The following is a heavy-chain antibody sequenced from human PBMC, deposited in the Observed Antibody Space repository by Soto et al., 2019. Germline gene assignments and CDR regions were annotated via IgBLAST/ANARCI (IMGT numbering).Heavy chain of an antibody. CDR2: INHSGST. J-gene: IGHJ5*02. CDR1: GGSFSGYY. D-gene: IGHD2-21*02. CDR3: ARALTVVTAISYNWFDP. Sequence: PSETLSLTCAVYGGSFSGYYWSWIRQPPGKGLEWIGEINHSGSTNYNPSLKSRVTISVDTSKNQFSLKLSSVTAADTAVYYCARALTVVTAISYNWFDPRGQGTLVTVSS. V-gene: IGHV4-34*01.